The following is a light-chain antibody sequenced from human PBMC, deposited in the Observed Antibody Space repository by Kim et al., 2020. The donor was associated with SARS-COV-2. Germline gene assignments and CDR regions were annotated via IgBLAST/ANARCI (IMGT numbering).Light chain of an antibody. J-gene: IGLJ3*02. CDR1: KLGNKY. CDR2: RDS. CDR3: QAWDSNTAV. Sequence: SVYPGQTARITCSGDKLGNKYASWYQQKPGQSPVLVIYRDSKRPSGIPERFSGSNSGNTATLTISGTQAMDEADYYCQAWDSNTAVFGGGTQLTVL. V-gene: IGLV3-1*01.